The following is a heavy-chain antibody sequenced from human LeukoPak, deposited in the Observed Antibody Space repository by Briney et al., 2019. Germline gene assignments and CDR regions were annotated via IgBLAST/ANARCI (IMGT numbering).Heavy chain of an antibody. CDR2: IYYSGST. D-gene: IGHD4-17*01. V-gene: IGHV4-39*01. Sequence: SETLSLTCTVSGGSISSSSYYWGWIRQPPGKGLEWIGSIYYSGSTYYNPSLKSRVTISVDTSKNQFSLRLSSVTAADTAVYYCASLLRIWMFDYWGQGTLVTVSS. J-gene: IGHJ4*02. CDR3: ASLLRIWMFDY. CDR1: GGSISSSSYY.